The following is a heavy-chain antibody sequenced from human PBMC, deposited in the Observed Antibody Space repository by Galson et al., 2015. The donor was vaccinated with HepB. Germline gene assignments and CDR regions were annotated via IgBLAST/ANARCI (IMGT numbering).Heavy chain of an antibody. V-gene: IGHV3-11*06. D-gene: IGHD3-10*01. CDR2: ISSKSRYT. J-gene: IGHJ2*01. CDR3: ARDGSKSRFGELLTYYYFDL. CDR1: GFTFRDYY. Sequence: SLRLSCAASGFTFRDYYMSWIRQAPRKGLEWISYISSKSRYTSYADSVKGRFTISRDNAKNSLYLQMNSLRAGDTAVYYCARDGSKSRFGELLTYYYFDLWGRGTPVTVSS.